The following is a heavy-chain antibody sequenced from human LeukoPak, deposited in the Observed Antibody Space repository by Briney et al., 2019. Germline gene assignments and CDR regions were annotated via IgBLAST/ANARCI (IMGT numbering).Heavy chain of an antibody. Sequence: PGGSLRLSCAASGFTFSGSAMHWVRQASGKGLEWVGRIRSKANSYATAYAASVKGRFTISSDDSKNTAYLQMNSLKTEDTAVYYCTKLLGPTVTTIGVGAFDIWGQGTMVTVSS. D-gene: IGHD4-17*01. V-gene: IGHV3-73*01. CDR2: IRSKANSYAT. CDR1: GFTFSGSA. J-gene: IGHJ3*02. CDR3: TKLLGPTVTTIGVGAFDI.